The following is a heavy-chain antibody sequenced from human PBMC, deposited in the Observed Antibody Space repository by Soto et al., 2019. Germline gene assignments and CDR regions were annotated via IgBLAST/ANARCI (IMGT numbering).Heavy chain of an antibody. CDR1: GFTFSSYA. Sequence: GGSLRLSCAASGFTFSSYAMSWVRQAPGKGLEWVSAISGSGGSTYYADSVKGRFTISRDNSKNTLYLQMNSLRAEDTAVYYCAKAGLLWFGELSHGNYFDYWGQGTLVTVSS. V-gene: IGHV3-23*01. J-gene: IGHJ4*02. D-gene: IGHD3-10*01. CDR2: ISGSGGST. CDR3: AKAGLLWFGELSHGNYFDY.